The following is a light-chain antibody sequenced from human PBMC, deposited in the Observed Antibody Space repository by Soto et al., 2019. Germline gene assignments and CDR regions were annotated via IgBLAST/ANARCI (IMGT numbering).Light chain of an antibody. CDR1: QRVSSSD. Sequence: EIVLTQSPGTLSLSPGERATLSCRASQRVSSSDLAWYQQKPGQAPRLLIYGASSRATGIPDRFSGSGSGKDFTLTISRLEPEDFAVYYCQQYGSSLLFTFGPGTKVDIK. CDR3: QQYGSSLLFT. J-gene: IGKJ3*01. V-gene: IGKV3-20*01. CDR2: GAS.